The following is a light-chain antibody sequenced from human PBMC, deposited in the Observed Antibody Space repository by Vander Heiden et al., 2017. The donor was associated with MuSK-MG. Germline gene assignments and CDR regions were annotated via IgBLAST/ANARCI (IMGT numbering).Light chain of an antibody. CDR2: QDT. Sequence: SYELTPPPSVSVSPGQTASITGAGDKLGDKYACWYQQKPGQSPLLVIYQDTTRPPGIPDRFSGSNSATTATLTIRGTQAVDDDDYYCQTWDISTVVFGGGTKLTVL. CDR3: QTWDISTVV. V-gene: IGLV3-1*01. CDR1: KLGDKY. J-gene: IGLJ2*01.